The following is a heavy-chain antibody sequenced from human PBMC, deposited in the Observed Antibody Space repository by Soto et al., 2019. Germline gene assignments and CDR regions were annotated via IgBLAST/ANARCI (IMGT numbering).Heavy chain of an antibody. V-gene: IGHV4-30-2*01. Sequence: PSETLSLTCAVSGGSISSGGYSWSWIRQPPGKGLEWIGYIYHSGSTYYNPSLKSRVTISVDGSKNQFSLKLSSVTAADTAVYYCARVGELAYFDYWGQGTLVTVSS. D-gene: IGHD3-10*01. CDR1: GGSISSGGYS. J-gene: IGHJ4*02. CDR2: IYHSGST. CDR3: ARVGELAYFDY.